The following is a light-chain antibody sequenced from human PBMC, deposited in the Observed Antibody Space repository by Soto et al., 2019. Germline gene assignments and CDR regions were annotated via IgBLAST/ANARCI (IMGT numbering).Light chain of an antibody. CDR1: QSVSRY. Sequence: EIVLTQSPATLSLSPGEIATLSCRASQSVSRYLAWYQQKPGQAPRLLIYDASNRATGIPARFSGSGSGTDFTLTISSLEPEDFAIYYCQQRSNWPLTFGGGTKVEIK. CDR2: DAS. V-gene: IGKV3-11*01. CDR3: QQRSNWPLT. J-gene: IGKJ4*01.